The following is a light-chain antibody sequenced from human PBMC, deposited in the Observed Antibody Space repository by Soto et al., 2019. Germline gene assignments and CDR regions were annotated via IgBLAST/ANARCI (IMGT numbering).Light chain of an antibody. Sequence: QSVLTQPPSVSGTPGQKVSISCSGSASNLGGNPVNWYQHLPGAAPKLLIYTNHQRPSGVPDRFSGPKSGTSASLAISGLRSEDEANFYCAAWDDSLNAVVFGGGTKLTVL. V-gene: IGLV1-44*01. CDR3: AAWDDSLNAVV. CDR1: ASNLGGNP. CDR2: TNH. J-gene: IGLJ2*01.